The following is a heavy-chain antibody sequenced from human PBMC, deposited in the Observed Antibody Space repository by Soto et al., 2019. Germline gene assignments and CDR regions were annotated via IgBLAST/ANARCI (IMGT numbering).Heavy chain of an antibody. CDR2: IIGSGAIT. J-gene: IGHJ4*02. V-gene: IGHV3-23*01. CDR3: AKDARDTGGNSGIDY. Sequence: GGSLRLSCVASEFTFNSYAMSWIRQAPGMGLEWVSSIIGSGAITYYADSVKGRFTISRDNSKSTLYLQMNNLRVEDTALYYCAKDARDTGGNSGIDYWGQGTLVTSPQ. D-gene: IGHD2-21*02. CDR1: EFTFNSYA.